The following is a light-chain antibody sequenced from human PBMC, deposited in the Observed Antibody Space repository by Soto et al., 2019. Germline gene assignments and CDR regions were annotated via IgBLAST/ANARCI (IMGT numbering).Light chain of an antibody. Sequence: EIVLTESPATLSLSPGERAILSCRASQSVSTFLAWFQQKPGQPPRLLIYNASNRTTGIPARFSGSGSGTDFTLTISSLEPEDFAVYYCQRRSNWSTTLGQRTKVDI. V-gene: IGKV3-11*01. J-gene: IGKJ1*01. CDR3: QRRSNWSTT. CDR2: NAS. CDR1: QSVSTF.